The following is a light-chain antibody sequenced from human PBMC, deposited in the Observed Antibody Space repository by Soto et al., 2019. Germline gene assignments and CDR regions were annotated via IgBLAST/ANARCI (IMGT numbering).Light chain of an antibody. CDR2: DAS. CDR1: QNINNNY. V-gene: IGKV3-20*01. J-gene: IGKJ5*01. Sequence: VLTQSPGTLSLYPGGSATLSCRASQNINNNYLAWYQHKPGQAPRLLMYDASLRATGVPDRFSGSGSGTDFTLTITRLEPDDSAVYYCQQHGISHITFGQGTRLEIK. CDR3: QQHGISHIT.